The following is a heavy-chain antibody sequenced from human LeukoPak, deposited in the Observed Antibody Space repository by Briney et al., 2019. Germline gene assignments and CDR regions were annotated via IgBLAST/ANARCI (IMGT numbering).Heavy chain of an antibody. V-gene: IGHV3-23*01. D-gene: IGHD3-9*01. J-gene: IGHJ4*02. CDR1: GFTFSIYA. Sequence: GGSLRLSCAASGFTFSIYAMSWVRQAPGKGLEWVSSISPSGDDTYYADPVKGRFTISRDNSKNTLYLQMHSLRAEDTAVYYCAKDHGYVDWQYTYDYWGQGTLVTVSS. CDR2: ISPSGDDT. CDR3: AKDHGYVDWQYTYDY.